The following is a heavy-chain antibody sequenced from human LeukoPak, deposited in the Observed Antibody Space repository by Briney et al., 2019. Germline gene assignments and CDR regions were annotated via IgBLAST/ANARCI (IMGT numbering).Heavy chain of an antibody. V-gene: IGHV3-23*01. CDR3: ARDFEHSSSQQKTYYYYYYMDV. J-gene: IGHJ6*03. D-gene: IGHD6-13*01. Sequence: GGSLRLSCTASGFTLSSYEMSWIRQAPGKGLEWVSSIDYSGGSTYYADSVKGRFTISRDNSKNTLYLQMNSLRAEDTAVYYCARDFEHSSSQQKTYYYYYYMDVWGKGTTVTVSS. CDR2: IDYSGGST. CDR1: GFTLSSYE.